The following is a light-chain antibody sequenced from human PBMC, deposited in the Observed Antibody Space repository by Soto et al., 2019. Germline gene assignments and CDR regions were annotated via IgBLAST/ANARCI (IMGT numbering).Light chain of an antibody. Sequence: DIQMTQSPSSVSASIGDTVTITCRASQDISTLLAWYQQKPGKAPKLLIYGASTLESGVPSRFSGRGAGTAFTLTISSLQPEDFATYFCQQAESFPLTSGGGTKVEIK. J-gene: IGKJ4*01. CDR3: QQAESFPLT. CDR2: GAS. CDR1: QDISTL. V-gene: IGKV1D-12*01.